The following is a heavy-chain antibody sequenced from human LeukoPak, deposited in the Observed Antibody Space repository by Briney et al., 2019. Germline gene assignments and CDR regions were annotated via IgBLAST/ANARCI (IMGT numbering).Heavy chain of an antibody. J-gene: IGHJ4*02. V-gene: IGHV6-1*01. CDR3: ARWFHATGGLDY. D-gene: IGHD2/OR15-2a*01. CDR2: TYYRSQWLQ. Sequence: SQTLSLTCDISGDSVSSDNVAWNWIRQSPSRGLEWLGRTYYRSQWLQQYGVSMKGRVTINPDTSKNQISLQLNSVTPDDTAIYYCARWFHATGGLDYWGQGTLVTVSS. CDR1: GDSVSSDNVA.